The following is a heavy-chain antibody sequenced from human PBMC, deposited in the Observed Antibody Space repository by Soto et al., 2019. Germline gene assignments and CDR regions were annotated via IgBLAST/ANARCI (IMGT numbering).Heavy chain of an antibody. D-gene: IGHD3-22*01. CDR3: AADLPDNWFDP. CDR2: IKSLTDGGAT. V-gene: IGHV3-15*07. J-gene: IGHJ5*02. Sequence: GSLRLSCAASRFSFSNAWMNWVRQAPGRGLEWVGRIKSLTDGGATDYAAPVKGRFTISRDDSKETFYLHMNNLKTEDTAMYFCAADLPDNWFDPWGQGTLVTVS. CDR1: RFSFSNAW.